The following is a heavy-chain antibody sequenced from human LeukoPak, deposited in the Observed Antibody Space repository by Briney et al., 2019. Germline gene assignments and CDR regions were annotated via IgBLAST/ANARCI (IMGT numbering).Heavy chain of an antibody. CDR3: ARGAGTTVYCIDV. Sequence: PGGSLRLSCAASGFTFSTFPMHWVRQAPGKGLQWLAVVSQDGAHTYSADSVKGRFTISRDNSKNTLFLQMNRLTTEDTAVYYCARGAGTTVYCIDVWGNGTTVTVSS. V-gene: IGHV3-30*01. CDR1: GFTFSTFP. J-gene: IGHJ6*03. D-gene: IGHD1-7*01. CDR2: VSQDGAHT.